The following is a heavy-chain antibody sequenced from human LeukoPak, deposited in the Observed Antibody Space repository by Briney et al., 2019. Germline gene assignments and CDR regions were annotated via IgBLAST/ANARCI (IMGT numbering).Heavy chain of an antibody. J-gene: IGHJ4*02. D-gene: IGHD6-13*01. CDR2: VSWNGSRT. V-gene: IGHV3-35*01. Sequence: GGSLRLSCAASGFTFSNSDMNWVHQAPGKRLEWVSGVSWNGSRTHYADSVKGRFIISRDNSKNTLYLQMNSLRAEDTAVYYCAKDRDPYSSSWYSYFDYWGQGTLVTVSS. CDR1: GFTFSNSD. CDR3: AKDRDPYSSSWYSYFDY.